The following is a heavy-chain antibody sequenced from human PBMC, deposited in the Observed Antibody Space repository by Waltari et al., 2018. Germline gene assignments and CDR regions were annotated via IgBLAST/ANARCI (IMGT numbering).Heavy chain of an antibody. V-gene: IGHV1-69*12. CDR1: GGTFGTYA. Sequence: QVHLVQSGAEVRKPGSSVKVSCEASGGTFGTYAISWVRQAPGQGLEWMGGIIPIYGTPNYAQKFQGRVNVAADELTTTAYMELSSLGSDDTAVYYCAKRIVGGPFDVWGQGTMVTVSS. CDR3: AKRIVGGPFDV. CDR2: IIPIYGTP. J-gene: IGHJ3*01. D-gene: IGHD1-26*01.